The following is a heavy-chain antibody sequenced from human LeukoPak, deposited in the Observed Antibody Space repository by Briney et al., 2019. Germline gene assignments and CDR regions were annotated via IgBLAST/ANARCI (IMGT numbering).Heavy chain of an antibody. CDR2: IIPIFGTA. Sequence: SVKVSCKASGCTFSSYAISWVRQAPGQGLEWMGGIIPIFGTANYAQKFQGRVTITADESTSTAYMELSSLRSEDTAVYYCARPYCSSTSCYYYFDYWGQGTLVTVSS. D-gene: IGHD2-2*01. CDR1: GCTFSSYA. J-gene: IGHJ4*02. V-gene: IGHV1-69*13. CDR3: ARPYCSSTSCYYYFDY.